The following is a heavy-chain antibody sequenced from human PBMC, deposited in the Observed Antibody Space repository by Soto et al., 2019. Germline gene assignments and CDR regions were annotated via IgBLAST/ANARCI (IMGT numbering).Heavy chain of an antibody. CDR1: GYTFTSYD. J-gene: IGHJ5*02. Sequence: ASVKVSCKASGYTFTSYDINWVRQATGQGLEWMGWMNPNSGNTGYAQKFQGRVTMTRNTSISTAYMELSSLRSEDTAMYYCAREDTGWRKEFDPWGQGTLVTVSS. D-gene: IGHD5-18*01. CDR2: MNPNSGNT. V-gene: IGHV1-8*01. CDR3: AREDTGWRKEFDP.